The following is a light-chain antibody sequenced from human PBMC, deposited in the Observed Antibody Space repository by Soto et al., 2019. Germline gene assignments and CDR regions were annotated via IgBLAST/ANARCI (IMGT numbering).Light chain of an antibody. CDR1: QSVNSN. V-gene: IGKV3-15*01. J-gene: IGKJ4*01. Sequence: EIVMTQSPATLSVSPGERATLSCRASQSVNSNLAWYQQKPGQAPRLLIYGASTRATGIPARFSGSGSGTEFTLTISSLQSEDFAVYYCQQYNNWPRTFGGGTKV. CDR3: QQYNNWPRT. CDR2: GAS.